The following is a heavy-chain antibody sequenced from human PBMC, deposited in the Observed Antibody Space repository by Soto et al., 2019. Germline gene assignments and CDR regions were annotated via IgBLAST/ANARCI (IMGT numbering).Heavy chain of an antibody. CDR3: ARRRAPDGACVDR. J-gene: IGHJ5*02. CDR2: IYYSGYT. Sequence: SETLSLTCAVSGGSMRSGDYSWSWIRQPPGKGLEWFVYIYYSGYTYNNPSLKGRVTISVDTSRDQFYLKLGSVTAADTAVYYCARRRAPDGACVDRWGQGTMVTVSS. D-gene: IGHD4-17*01. V-gene: IGHV4-30-2*01. CDR1: GGSMRSGDYS.